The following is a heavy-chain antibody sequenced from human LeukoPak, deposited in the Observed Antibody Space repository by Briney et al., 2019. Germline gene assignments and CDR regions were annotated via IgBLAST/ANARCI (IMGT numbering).Heavy chain of an antibody. Sequence: SETLSLTCTVSGGSISSSSYYWGWIRQPPGKGLQWIGSIYYSGSTYYNPSLKSRVTISVDTSKNQFSLKLSSVTAADTAVYYCARHSSGWYWFDYWGQGTLVTVSS. CDR1: GGSISSSSYY. D-gene: IGHD6-19*01. CDR3: ARHSSGWYWFDY. CDR2: IYYSGST. J-gene: IGHJ4*02. V-gene: IGHV4-39*01.